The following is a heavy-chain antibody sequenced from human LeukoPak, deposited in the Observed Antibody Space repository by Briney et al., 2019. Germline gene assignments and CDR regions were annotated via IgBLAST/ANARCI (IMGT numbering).Heavy chain of an antibody. Sequence: GGSLRLSCAASGFTFSSYSMNWVRQAPGNGLEWVSSISSSSSYIYYADSVKGRFTISRDNAKNSLYLQMNSLRAEDTAVYYCAVLPGGAMVRGVISDAFDIWGQGTMVTVSS. CDR2: ISSSSSYI. J-gene: IGHJ3*02. CDR3: AVLPGGAMVRGVISDAFDI. V-gene: IGHV3-21*01. CDR1: GFTFSSYS. D-gene: IGHD3-10*01.